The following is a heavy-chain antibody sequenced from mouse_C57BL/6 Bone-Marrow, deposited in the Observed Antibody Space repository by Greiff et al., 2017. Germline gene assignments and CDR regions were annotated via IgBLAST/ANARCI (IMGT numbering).Heavy chain of an antibody. CDR1: GFTFSDYG. J-gene: IGHJ3*01. Sequence: EVKLVESGGGLVKPGGSLKLSCAASGFTFSDYGMHWVRQAPEKGLEWVAYISSGSSTIYYADTVKGRFTISRDNAKNTLFLQMTRLRSEDTAMYYCARRLLRGFAYWGQGTLVTVSA. CDR2: ISSGSSTI. D-gene: IGHD1-1*01. CDR3: ARRLLRGFAY. V-gene: IGHV5-17*01.